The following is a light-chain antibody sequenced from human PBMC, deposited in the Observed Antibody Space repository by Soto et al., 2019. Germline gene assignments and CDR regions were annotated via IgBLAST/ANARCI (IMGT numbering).Light chain of an antibody. CDR2: DVN. Sequence: QSALTQPASVSGSPGQSITISCTGTSSDVGAYNFVSWYQQHPGKAPKLMIYDVNNRPSGVSERFSGSKSANTASLTISGLQAEDEAEYYCSSYTSNTTPVFGGGTKLTVL. CDR1: SSDVGAYNF. CDR3: SSYTSNTTPV. V-gene: IGLV2-14*03. J-gene: IGLJ2*01.